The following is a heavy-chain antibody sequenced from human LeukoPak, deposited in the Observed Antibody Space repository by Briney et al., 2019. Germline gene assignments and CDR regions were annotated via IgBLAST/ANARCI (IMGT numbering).Heavy chain of an antibody. J-gene: IGHJ5*02. CDR1: GYSISSGYY. V-gene: IGHV4-38-2*01. CDR2: IYHSGST. D-gene: IGHD3-3*01. Sequence: TSETLSLTCAVSGYSISSGYYWGWIRQPPGKGLEWIGSIYHSGSTYYNPSLKSRVTISVDTSKNQFSLKLSSVTAADTAVYYCARRETYYDFWSGSNPAWSDPWGQGTLVTVSS. CDR3: ARRETYYDFWSGSNPAWSDP.